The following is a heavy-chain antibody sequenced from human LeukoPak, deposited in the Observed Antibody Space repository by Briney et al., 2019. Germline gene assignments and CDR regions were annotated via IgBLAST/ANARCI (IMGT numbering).Heavy chain of an antibody. CDR2: IYPGDPDT. Sequence: GESLKISCEGSGYSFTNYWIAWLRQMPGKGLEWMGIIYPGDPDTRYNPSFQGQVTISADKSITTAYLQWSRLKASDTAMYYCALRGVSDDRFDHWGQGTLVTVSS. V-gene: IGHV5-51*01. J-gene: IGHJ4*02. CDR1: GYSFTNYW. D-gene: IGHD2-8*01. CDR3: ALRGVSDDRFDH.